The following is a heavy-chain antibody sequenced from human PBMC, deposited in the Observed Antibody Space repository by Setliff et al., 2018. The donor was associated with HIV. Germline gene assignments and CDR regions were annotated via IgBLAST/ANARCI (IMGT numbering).Heavy chain of an antibody. CDR3: AREDCSGGSCYGSDY. CDR1: GYTFTSYY. J-gene: IGHJ4*02. CDR2: INPSGGST. Sequence: VASVKVSCRASGYTFTSYYMHWVRQAPGQGLEWMGIINPSGGSTSYAQKFQGRVTMTRDTSTSTVYMELSSLRSEDTAVYYCAREDCSGGSCYGSDYWGQGTLVTRLL. V-gene: IGHV1-46*01. D-gene: IGHD2-15*01.